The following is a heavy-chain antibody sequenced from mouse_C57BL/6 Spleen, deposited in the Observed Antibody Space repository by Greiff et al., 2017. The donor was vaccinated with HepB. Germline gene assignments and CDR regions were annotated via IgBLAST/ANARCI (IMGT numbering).Heavy chain of an antibody. Sequence: DVMLVESGGGLVQPGGSLSLSCAASGFTFTDYYMSWVRQPPGKALEWLGFIRNKANGYTTEYSASVKGRFTISRDNSQSILYLQMNALRAEDSATYYCARSFYYGYDVGFAYWGQGTLVTVSA. J-gene: IGHJ3*01. CDR1: GFTFTDYY. V-gene: IGHV7-3*01. D-gene: IGHD2-2*01. CDR2: IRNKANGYTT. CDR3: ARSFYYGYDVGFAY.